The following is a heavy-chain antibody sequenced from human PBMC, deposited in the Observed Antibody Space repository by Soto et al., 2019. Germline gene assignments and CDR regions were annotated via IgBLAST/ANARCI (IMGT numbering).Heavy chain of an antibody. CDR1: GFTFSSYG. D-gene: IGHD2-2*01. J-gene: IGHJ4*02. CDR2: ISYDGSNK. V-gene: IGHV3-30*18. Sequence: GGSLRLSCAASGFTFSSYGMHWVRQAPGKGLEWVAVISYDGSNKYYADSVKGRFTISRDNSKNTLYLQTNSLRAEDTAVYYCAKDQSPTVPQYYFDYWGQGTLVTVSS. CDR3: AKDQSPTVPQYYFDY.